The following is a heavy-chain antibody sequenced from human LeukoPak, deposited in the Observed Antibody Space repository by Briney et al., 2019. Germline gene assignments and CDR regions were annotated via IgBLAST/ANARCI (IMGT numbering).Heavy chain of an antibody. Sequence: PSETLSLTCTVSGGSISSYYWSWIRKPPGKGLEWIGNIYYSGSTNYNPSLKSRVTISVDTSKNQFSLKLSSVTAADTAVYYCASWRSSWFNWFDPWGQGTLVTVSS. D-gene: IGHD6-13*01. J-gene: IGHJ5*02. V-gene: IGHV4-59*01. CDR3: ASWRSSWFNWFDP. CDR2: IYYSGST. CDR1: GGSISSYY.